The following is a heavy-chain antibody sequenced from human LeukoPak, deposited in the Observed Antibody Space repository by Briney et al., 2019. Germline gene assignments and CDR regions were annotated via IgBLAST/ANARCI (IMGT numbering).Heavy chain of an antibody. CDR1: GGSIDTYY. D-gene: IGHD5/OR15-5a*01. CDR3: ARDGSVTSH. J-gene: IGHJ4*02. CDR2: INFSWST. Sequence: PSETLSLTCTVSGGSIDTYYWSWFRQPPGKTLEWIGYINFSWSTNYNPSLKSRVTLSVDTSKNELALKLSSVTAADTAVYYCARDGSVTSHWGQGTPVTVSS. V-gene: IGHV4-59*01.